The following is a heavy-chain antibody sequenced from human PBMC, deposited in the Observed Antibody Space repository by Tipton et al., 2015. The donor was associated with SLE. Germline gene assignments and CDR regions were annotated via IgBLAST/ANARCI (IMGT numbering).Heavy chain of an antibody. Sequence: SLRLSCAASGFTFSDYWIHWVRQAPGKGLEWVSRIHSDGSTRSFADSVKGRFTISRDNGKSTVDLQMNSLTVDDTALYYCVKVKGQLVWYPLDHWGQGTLVTVAS. J-gene: IGHJ5*02. CDR3: VKVKGQLVWYPLDH. CDR2: IHSDGSTR. V-gene: IGHV3-74*01. D-gene: IGHD1-1*01. CDR1: GFTFSDYW.